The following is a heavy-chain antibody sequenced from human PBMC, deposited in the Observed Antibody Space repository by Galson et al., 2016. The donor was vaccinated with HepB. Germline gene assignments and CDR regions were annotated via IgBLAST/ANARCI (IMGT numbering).Heavy chain of an antibody. CDR3: ASPLRFSALDNYYFGMDL. CDR2: TRNKAKNYAT. CDR1: GFTFSDSA. J-gene: IGHJ6*02. Sequence: SLRLSCAASGFTFSDSAMYWVRQASGKGLEWVGRTRNKAKNYATAQAASEKGRFTISRDDSKNTAYLQMNRLEPEDTAVYYCASPLRFSALDNYYFGMDLWGQGTTVIVSS. V-gene: IGHV3-73*01. D-gene: IGHD3-3*01.